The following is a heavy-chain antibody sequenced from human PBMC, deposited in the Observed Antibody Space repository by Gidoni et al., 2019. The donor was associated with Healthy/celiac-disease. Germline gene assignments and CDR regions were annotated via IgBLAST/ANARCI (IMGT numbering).Heavy chain of an antibody. CDR2: ISGSGGST. J-gene: IGHJ4*02. CDR3: AKDPRTYYYDSSGLDY. V-gene: IGHV3-23*02. CDR1: GFTFSSYA. Sequence: EVQLVESGGGLVQPGGSLRLSCAASGFTFSSYAMSWVRQAPGKGLEWVSAISGSGGSTYYEDSVKGRFTISRDNSKNTLYLQMNSLRAEDTAVDYWAKDPRTYYYDSSGLDYWGQGTLVTVSS. D-gene: IGHD3-22*01.